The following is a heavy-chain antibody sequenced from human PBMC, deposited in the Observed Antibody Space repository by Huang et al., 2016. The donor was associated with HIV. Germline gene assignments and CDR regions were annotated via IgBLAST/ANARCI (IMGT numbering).Heavy chain of an antibody. D-gene: IGHD6-19*01. CDR1: GDSVSSHY. CDR3: VRDQGRLAVGGIDNWFDP. Sequence: QVRLQESGPGLVKPSETLSLSCTVSGDSVSSHYWGWNRHPPGKGLECIGTVYDSVTTKDHPRLKSRITIAGDTSKNGFSLNITSVSAADTAMYFCVRDQGRLAVGGIDNWFDPWGQGALVTVSS. V-gene: IGHV4-59*02. CDR2: VYDSVTT. J-gene: IGHJ5*02.